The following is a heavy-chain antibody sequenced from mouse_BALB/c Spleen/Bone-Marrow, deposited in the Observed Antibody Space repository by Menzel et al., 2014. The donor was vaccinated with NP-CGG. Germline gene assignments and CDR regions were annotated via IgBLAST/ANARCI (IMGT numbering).Heavy chain of an antibody. CDR1: GYTFTSYT. CDR3: AREARNGAWFTY. V-gene: IGHV1-4*02. CDR2: INPSSGYT. J-gene: IGHJ3*01. Sequence: VQLQQSGAELARPGASVKMSCKASGYTFTSYTIQWVKQRPGQGLEWIGYINPSSGYTDYNQKFKDKTTLTADKSSNTAYRQLTSLTSEDSAVYSCAREARNGAWFTYWGQGTLVTVSA.